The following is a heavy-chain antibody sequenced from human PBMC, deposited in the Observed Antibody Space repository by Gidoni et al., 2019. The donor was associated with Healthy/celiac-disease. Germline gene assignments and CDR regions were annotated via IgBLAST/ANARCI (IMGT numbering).Heavy chain of an antibody. CDR3: ARVGVGGYAEDY. CDR1: GGSISSYY. CDR2: IYYSGST. Sequence: QVQLQESGPGLVKPSETLSLTCTVSGGSISSYYWSWIRQPPGKGLEWIGYIYYSGSTNYNPSLKSRVTISVDTSKNQFSLKLSSVTAADTAVYYCARVGVGGYAEDYWGQGTLVTVSS. V-gene: IGHV4-59*01. D-gene: IGHD2-2*01. J-gene: IGHJ4*02.